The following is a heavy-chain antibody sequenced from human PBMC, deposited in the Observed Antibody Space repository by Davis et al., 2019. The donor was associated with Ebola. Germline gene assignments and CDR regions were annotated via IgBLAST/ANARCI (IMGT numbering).Heavy chain of an antibody. Sequence: SETLSLTCAVYGGSFSGYYWNWIRQPPGKGLEWIGEISHSGNTNHNPSLKSRVTISVDTSKNQFSLKLSSVTAADTAVYYCARDLRSYRLNWFDPWGQGTLVTVSS. J-gene: IGHJ5*02. CDR2: ISHSGNT. CDR3: ARDLRSYRLNWFDP. V-gene: IGHV4-34*01. D-gene: IGHD3-16*02. CDR1: GGSFSGYY.